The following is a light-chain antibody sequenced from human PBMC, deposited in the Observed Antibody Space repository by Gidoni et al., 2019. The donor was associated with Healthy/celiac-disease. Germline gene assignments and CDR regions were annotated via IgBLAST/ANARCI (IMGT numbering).Light chain of an antibody. CDR3: QQYGSTPMYT. J-gene: IGKJ2*01. Sequence: EIVLTPSPGTLSLSPGERATLSCRASHSVSSSYLAWYQQKPGQAPRLLIYGASSRATGIPERFSGSGSGTDFTLTISRLEPEDFAVYYCQQYGSTPMYTFGQGTKLEIK. CDR2: GAS. CDR1: HSVSSSY. V-gene: IGKV3-20*01.